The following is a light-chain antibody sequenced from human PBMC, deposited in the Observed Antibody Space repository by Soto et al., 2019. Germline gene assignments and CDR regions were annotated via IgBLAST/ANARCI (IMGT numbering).Light chain of an antibody. CDR3: QKYDTSPYT. Sequence: ESVLTQSPGTLSLSPGERATLSCRASQTVIKNYLAWYQRKPGQAPRLLIYGASNRATGIPDRFSGDGSGTDFTLTINRLEAEDSALYYCQKYDTSPYTFGQGTKLEI. CDR2: GAS. V-gene: IGKV3-20*01. J-gene: IGKJ2*01. CDR1: QTVIKNY.